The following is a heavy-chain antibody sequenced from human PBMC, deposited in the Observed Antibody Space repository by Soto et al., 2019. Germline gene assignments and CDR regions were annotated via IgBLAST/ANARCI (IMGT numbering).Heavy chain of an antibody. CDR3: ANRGIGGHLGYCSSTSCFQFDY. D-gene: IGHD2-2*01. CDR2: ISGSGGST. V-gene: IGHV3-23*01. J-gene: IGHJ4*02. Sequence: GGSLRLSCAASGFTFSSYAMSWVRQAPGKGLEWVSAISGSGGSTYYADSVKGRFTISRDNSKNTLYLQMNSLRAEDTAVYYCANRGIGGHLGYCSSTSCFQFDYWGQGTLVTVSS. CDR1: GFTFSSYA.